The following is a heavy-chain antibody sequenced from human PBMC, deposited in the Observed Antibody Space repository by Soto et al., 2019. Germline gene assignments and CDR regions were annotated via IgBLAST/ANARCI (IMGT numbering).Heavy chain of an antibody. J-gene: IGHJ4*02. V-gene: IGHV3-23*01. D-gene: IGHD3-22*01. CDR3: AKQGFDYDSSGYPDY. CDR1: GFTFSSYA. Sequence: GVLRLSCAASGFTFSSYAMSWVRQAPGKGLEWVSAISGSGGSTYYADSVKGRFTISRDNSKNTLYLQMNSLRAEDTAVYYCAKQGFDYDSSGYPDYWGQGTLVTVSS. CDR2: ISGSGGST.